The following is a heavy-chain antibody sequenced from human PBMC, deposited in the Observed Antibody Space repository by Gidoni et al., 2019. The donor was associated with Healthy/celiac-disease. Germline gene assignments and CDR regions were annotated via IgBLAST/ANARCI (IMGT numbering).Heavy chain of an antibody. D-gene: IGHD5-18*01. Sequence: QVQLQESGPGLVKPSQTLSLTCTVSGVSISRASYYWSWIRQPAGKGLEWSGRIYTSGSTNYNPSLKSRVTISVDTSKNQFSLKLSSVTAADTAVYYCARESPEGGVDTAMGIDYWGQGTLVTVSS. J-gene: IGHJ4*02. CDR2: IYTSGST. CDR3: ARESPEGGVDTAMGIDY. V-gene: IGHV4-61*02. CDR1: GVSISRASYY.